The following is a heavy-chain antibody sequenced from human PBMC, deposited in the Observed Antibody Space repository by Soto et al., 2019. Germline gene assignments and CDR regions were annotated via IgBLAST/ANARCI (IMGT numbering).Heavy chain of an antibody. CDR3: ARGETFDP. V-gene: IGHV4-39*01. D-gene: IGHD3-16*01. Sequence: PSETLSLTCSVSGGSIISDSYGWGWIRQPPGKGLEWIGTIYNSGSTYYSPSLRSRVTISVDTSKNQFSLKLNSVTAADTAVYYCARGETFDPWGQGTLVTVPQ. CDR2: IYNSGST. CDR1: GGSIISDSYG. J-gene: IGHJ5*02.